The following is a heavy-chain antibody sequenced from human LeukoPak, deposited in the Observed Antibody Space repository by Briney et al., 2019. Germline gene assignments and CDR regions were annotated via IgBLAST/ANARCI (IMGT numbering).Heavy chain of an antibody. CDR3: ARSVTATLWFDY. D-gene: IGHD5/OR15-5a*01. CDR2: INSDGSST. CDR1: GFTFSSYW. V-gene: IGHV3-74*01. Sequence: GGSLRLSCAASGFTFSSYWMHWVRQAPGKGLVWVSRINSDGSSTSYADSVKGRFTISRDNAKNTLYLQMNSLRAEDTAVYYCARSVTATLWFDYWGQGTLVTVSS. J-gene: IGHJ4*02.